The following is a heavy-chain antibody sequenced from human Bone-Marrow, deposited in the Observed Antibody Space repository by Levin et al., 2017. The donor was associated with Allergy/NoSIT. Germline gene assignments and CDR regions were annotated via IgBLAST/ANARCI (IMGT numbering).Heavy chain of an antibody. J-gene: IGHJ3*02. Sequence: GGSLRLSCAASRFTFSNYVMSWVRQAPGEGLEWVSGISDSGDATYYADSVKGRFTISRDNSKNTLYLQMSSLRAEDTAIYYCAKGMGYDRLLPFDIWGQGAMVTVSS. V-gene: IGHV3-23*01. CDR1: RFTFSNYV. CDR3: AKGMGYDRLLPFDI. D-gene: IGHD3-22*01. CDR2: ISDSGDAT.